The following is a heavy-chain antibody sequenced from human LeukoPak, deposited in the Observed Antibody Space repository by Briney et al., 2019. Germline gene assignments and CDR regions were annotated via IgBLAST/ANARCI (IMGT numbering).Heavy chain of an antibody. J-gene: IGHJ4*02. Sequence: SQTLSLTCAVSGGSISSGGYSWSWIRQPPEKGLECIGYIYHSGSTYYNPSLKSRVTISVDRSKNQFSLKLSSVTAADTAVYYCARIGDYYIDYWGQGTLVTVSS. V-gene: IGHV4-30-2*01. D-gene: IGHD4-17*01. CDR3: ARIGDYYIDY. CDR1: GGSISSGGYS. CDR2: IYHSGST.